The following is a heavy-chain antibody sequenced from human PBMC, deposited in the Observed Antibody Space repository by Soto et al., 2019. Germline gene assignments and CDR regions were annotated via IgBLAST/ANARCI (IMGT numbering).Heavy chain of an antibody. D-gene: IGHD2-15*01. V-gene: IGHV4-31*03. J-gene: IGHJ3*02. CDR3: ARDQGYCSGGSCYRDAFDI. CDR2: IYYSGST. CDR1: GGSISSGSYY. Sequence: QVQLQESGPGLVKPSQTLSLTCTVSGGSISSGSYYWSWIRQHPGKGLEWIGYIYYSGSTYYNPSLKSRVTISVDTSKNQFSLKLSSVTAADTAVYYCARDQGYCSGGSCYRDAFDIWGQGTMVTVSS.